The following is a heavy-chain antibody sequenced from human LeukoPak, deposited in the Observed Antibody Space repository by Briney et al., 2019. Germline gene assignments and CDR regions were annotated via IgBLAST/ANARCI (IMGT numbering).Heavy chain of an antibody. CDR2: MYISGNT. V-gene: IGHV4-4*07. CDR3: ASQYYYDTSGYYDSLYFQH. CDR1: GGSISNYC. Sequence: SETLPLTCTVSGGSISNYCWSWIRQSAGKGLEWIGRMYISGNTNYNPSLKSRVTMSIDTSKNQFSLKLSSVTAADTAVYYCASQYYYDTSGYYDSLYFQHWGQGALVTVSS. D-gene: IGHD3-22*01. J-gene: IGHJ1*01.